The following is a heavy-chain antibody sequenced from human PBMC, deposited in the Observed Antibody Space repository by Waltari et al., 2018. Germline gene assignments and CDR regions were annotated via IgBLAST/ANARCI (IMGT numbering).Heavy chain of an antibody. CDR2: IKQDGSEK. Sequence: EVQLVESGGGLVQXGGSXRLSCAASGFXFXSYWMSWVRQAPGKGXEWVANIKQDGSEKYYVDAVKCRFTIARDNAKNSLYLQMNSLRAEDTAXXYCARYFXSGYYXDYWGQGTLVXXSS. CDR1: GFXFXSYW. D-gene: IGHD3-3*01. J-gene: IGHJ4*02. CDR3: ARYFXSGYYXDY. V-gene: IGHV3-7*01.